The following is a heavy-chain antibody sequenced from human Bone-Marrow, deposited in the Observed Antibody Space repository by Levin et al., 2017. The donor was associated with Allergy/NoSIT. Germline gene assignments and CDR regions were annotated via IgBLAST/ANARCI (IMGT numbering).Heavy chain of an antibody. D-gene: IGHD3-3*01. CDR2: ISGGGTA. V-gene: IGHV3-23*01. CDR1: GFTFSTHA. CDR3: ARGQTTTVFGVVTGFDY. J-gene: IGHJ4*02. Sequence: GGSLRLSCAVSGFTFSTHAIHWVRQAPGEGLEWVSSISGGGTAYYADSVKGRFTISRDSLKSTVLLKMSSLRTEDTAVYYCARGQTTTVFGVVTGFDYWGQGTLVTVSS.